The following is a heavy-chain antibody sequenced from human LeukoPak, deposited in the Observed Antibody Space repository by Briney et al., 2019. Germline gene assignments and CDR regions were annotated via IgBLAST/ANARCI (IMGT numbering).Heavy chain of an antibody. J-gene: IGHJ5*02. CDR1: GGTFSSYA. Sequence: SVKVSCKASGGTFSSYAISWVGQAPGQGLEWMGGIIPIFGTANYAQKFQGRVTLTADESTSTAYMELSSLRSEGTAVYYCAREYYYDSSSFDPWGQGTLVAVSS. V-gene: IGHV1-69*13. CDR2: IIPIFGTA. D-gene: IGHD3-22*01. CDR3: AREYYYDSSSFDP.